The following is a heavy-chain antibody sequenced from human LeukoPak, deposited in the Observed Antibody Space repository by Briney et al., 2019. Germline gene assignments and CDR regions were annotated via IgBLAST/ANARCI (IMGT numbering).Heavy chain of an antibody. CDR2: IIPILGIA. CDR1: GGTFSSYA. V-gene: IGHV1-69*04. J-gene: IGHJ4*02. D-gene: IGHD3-22*01. Sequence: SVKVSCKASGGTFSSYAISWVRQAPGQGLEWMGRIIPILGIANYAQKFQGRVTITADKSTSTAYMELSSLRSKDTAVYYCARVGRSSGYAYWGQGTLVTVSS. CDR3: ARVGRSSGYAY.